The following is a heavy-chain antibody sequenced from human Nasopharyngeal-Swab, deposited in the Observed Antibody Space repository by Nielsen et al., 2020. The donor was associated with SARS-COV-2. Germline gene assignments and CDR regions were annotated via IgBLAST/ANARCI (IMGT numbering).Heavy chain of an antibody. CDR3: ARGSHYDYVWGSYKPNLNV. CDR2: MNPNSCNT. D-gene: IGHD3-16*01. J-gene: IGHJ6*04. V-gene: IGHV1-8*01. CDR1: GYTFTSYD. Sequence: ASVKVSCKASGYTFTSYDINWVRQATGQGREWMGWMNPNSCNTGYAQKFQGRVTMTRNRSIGTAYMELSSLGSEDTAVYYCARGSHYDYVWGSYKPNLNVWGKGTTVTVSS.